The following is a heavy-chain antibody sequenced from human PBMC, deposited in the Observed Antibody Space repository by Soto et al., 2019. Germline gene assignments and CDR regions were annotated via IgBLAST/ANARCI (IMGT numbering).Heavy chain of an antibody. V-gene: IGHV4-34*02. CDR3: ARTDIVTTNCFDP. J-gene: IGHJ5*02. CDR2: INHRGSA. D-gene: IGHD5-12*01. Sequence: QVHLQQWGAGLLKPSETLSLTCAVYGESFIGYYWTWIRQPPGKGLEWIGEINHRGSANYNPSLKSRINISVDTSKNQFSLKLSSVTDADNSAYYCARTDIVTTNCFDPWGQGTLVTVSS. CDR1: GESFIGYY.